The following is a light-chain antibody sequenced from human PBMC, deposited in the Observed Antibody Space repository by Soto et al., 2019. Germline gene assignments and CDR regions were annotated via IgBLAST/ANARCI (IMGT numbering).Light chain of an antibody. V-gene: IGKV3D-15*01. J-gene: IGKJ4*01. CDR2: DAT. CDR1: QSVRSN. CDR3: QQDTPWPPLT. Sequence: EIVMTQSPATLSVSPGETATLSCRASQSVRSNLAWYQQKAGQPPRLLIYDATTRATGIPARFSGSGSGTEFTLTISSLQSEDCARYYCQQDTPWPPLTFGGGTKVEIK.